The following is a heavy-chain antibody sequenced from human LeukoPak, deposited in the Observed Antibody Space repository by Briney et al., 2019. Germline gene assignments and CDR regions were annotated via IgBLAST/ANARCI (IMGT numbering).Heavy chain of an antibody. CDR2: IYTSGST. V-gene: IGHV4-4*07. D-gene: IGHD6-6*01. J-gene: IGHJ1*01. Sequence: SETLSLTCTVSGGSISSYYWSWIRQPAGKGLEWIGRIYTSGSTNYNPSLKSRVTMSVDTSKSQFSLKLSSVTAADTAVYYCAGLSISSSSFQHWGQGTLVTVSS. CDR1: GGSISSYY. CDR3: AGLSISSSSFQH.